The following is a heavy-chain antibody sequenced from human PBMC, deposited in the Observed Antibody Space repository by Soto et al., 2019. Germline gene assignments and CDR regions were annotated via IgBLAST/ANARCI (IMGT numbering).Heavy chain of an antibody. J-gene: IGHJ4*02. CDR2: FDPEDGEM. Sequence: GASVKVSCKVSGYTLVELSMHWVRQAPGKGLEWMGGFDPEDGEMIYAQKFQGRVLMTEDTSTDTASMELSSLRSEDTAMYYCWPVIKVPGAITPYQFDKWGQGTQVTVSS. CDR1: GYTLVELS. CDR3: WPVIKVPGAITPYQFDK. D-gene: IGHD1-20*01. V-gene: IGHV1-24*01.